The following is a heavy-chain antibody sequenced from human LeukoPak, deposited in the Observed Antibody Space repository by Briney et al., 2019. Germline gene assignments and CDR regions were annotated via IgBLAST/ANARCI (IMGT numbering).Heavy chain of an antibody. Sequence: ASVKVSCKGSGYSFNDYGISWVRQAPGQGLEWMGWISGYTGKTNYAQEFQGRVTMTRNTSISTAYMELSSLRSEDTTVYYCARPPSEYLDSSGYYRDWSQGHLLTVSS. V-gene: IGHV1-18*01. CDR3: ARPPSEYLDSSGYYRD. CDR1: GYSFNDYG. CDR2: ISGYTGKT. J-gene: IGHJ4*02. D-gene: IGHD3-22*01.